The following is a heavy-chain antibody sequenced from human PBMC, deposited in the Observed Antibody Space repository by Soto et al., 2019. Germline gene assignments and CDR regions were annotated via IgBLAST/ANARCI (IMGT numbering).Heavy chain of an antibody. D-gene: IGHD3-16*01. V-gene: IGHV4-61*01. CDR2: IFYSGST. Sequence: ETLSLTCTVSGGSVNSGSYYWNWIRQPPGRGLEWIGYIFYSGSTNYNPSLKRRVTISLDTSKNQFSMRLSSVTAADTAVYYCAGLRLGEGFDPWGQGTRVTVSS. J-gene: IGHJ5*02. CDR1: GGSVNSGSYY. CDR3: AGLRLGEGFDP.